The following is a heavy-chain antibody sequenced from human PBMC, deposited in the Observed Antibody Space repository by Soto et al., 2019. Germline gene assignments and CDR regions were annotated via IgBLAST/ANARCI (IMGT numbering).Heavy chain of an antibody. CDR2: INTANGYT. CDR1: GYTFTSYA. V-gene: IGHV1-3*04. D-gene: IGHD1-26*01. J-gene: IGHJ2*01. Sequence: QVQVVQSGAEVKKPGASVKVSCKSSGYTFTSYAMHWVRQAPRQRLEWMGWINTANGYTKSSQRFQGRVTFARDTSASTDYMELSSLRSEDTAMYYCVRAVGATSWYFDLWGRGTLVTVSS. CDR3: VRAVGATSWYFDL.